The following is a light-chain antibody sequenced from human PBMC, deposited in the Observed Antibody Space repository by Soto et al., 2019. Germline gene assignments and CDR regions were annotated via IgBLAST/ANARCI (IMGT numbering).Light chain of an antibody. CDR2: GAS. CDR3: PQYNNWPPIT. J-gene: IGKJ5*01. V-gene: IGKV3-15*01. Sequence: EIVMTQSPATPSVSPGERATLSCRASQSVSSNLAWYQQKPGQAPRLLIYGASTRATGIPARFSGSGSGTAFTLTISSLQSADFAVYYCPQYNNWPPITFGQGTRLEIK. CDR1: QSVSSN.